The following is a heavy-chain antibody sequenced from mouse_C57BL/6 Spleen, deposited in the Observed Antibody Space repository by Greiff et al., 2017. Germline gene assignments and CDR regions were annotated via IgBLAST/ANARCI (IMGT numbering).Heavy chain of an antibody. CDR1: GFTFSSYG. Sequence: EVQVVESGGDLVKPGGSLKLSCAASGFTFSSYGMSWVRQTPDKRLEWVATISSGGSYTYYPDSVKGRFTISRDNAKNTLYLQMSSLKSEDPARYYCARHRYTTVVATRYFDVWGTGTTVTVSS. CDR2: ISSGGSYT. J-gene: IGHJ1*03. CDR3: ARHRYTTVVATRYFDV. D-gene: IGHD1-1*01. V-gene: IGHV5-6*01.